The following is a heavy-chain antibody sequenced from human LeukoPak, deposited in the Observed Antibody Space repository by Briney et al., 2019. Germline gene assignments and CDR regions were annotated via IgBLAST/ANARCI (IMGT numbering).Heavy chain of an antibody. J-gene: IGHJ4*02. V-gene: IGHV3-15*01. CDR3: TSTTVNMGG. CDR2: IKSKTDGGTT. CDR1: GFTFSKAW. D-gene: IGHD2/OR15-2a*01. Sequence: GGSLRLSCAASGFTFSKAWLSWVRQAPGKGLELVGRIKSKTDGGTTNYAAPVKDRFTISRDDSKNTLYLQMNNLKTEDTAVYYCTSTTVNMGGWGQGTLVTVSS.